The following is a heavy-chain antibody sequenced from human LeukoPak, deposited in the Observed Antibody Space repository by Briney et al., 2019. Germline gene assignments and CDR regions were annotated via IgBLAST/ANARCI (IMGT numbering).Heavy chain of an antibody. CDR3: ARDNSVGDNAWWFDP. D-gene: IGHD1-26*01. CDR2: INPTGGST. V-gene: IGHV1-46*01. Sequence: ASVKVSCKASGYTFTSYYMHWVRQAPGQGLEWMGLINPTGGSTGYAQKFQGRVTMTRDMTTSTDYMELSSLRSEDTAIYYCARDNSVGDNAWWFDPWGQGTLVTVSS. CDR1: GYTFTSYY. J-gene: IGHJ5*02.